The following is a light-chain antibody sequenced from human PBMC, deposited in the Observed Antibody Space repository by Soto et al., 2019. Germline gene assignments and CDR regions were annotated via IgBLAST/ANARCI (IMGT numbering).Light chain of an antibody. V-gene: IGKV1-5*03. CDR3: QQYRDYPFS. Sequence: DIQMTQSPSTLSVSVGDRVTITCRASQSVYTYLAWYQHKPGEAPNLLIYRASNLRNGVPSRFSGSESGTEFTLDISSLQPDDFATYYCQQYRDYPFSCGQGNKLEIK. CDR1: QSVYTY. CDR2: RAS. J-gene: IGKJ2*03.